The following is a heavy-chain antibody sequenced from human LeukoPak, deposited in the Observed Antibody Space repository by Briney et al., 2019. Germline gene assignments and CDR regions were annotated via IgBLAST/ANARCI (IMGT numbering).Heavy chain of an antibody. D-gene: IGHD3-22*01. CDR3: ARDLDDSSGHVLGGFYMNV. Sequence: ASVKVSCKASGYTFTGYYMHWVRQAPGQGLEWMGIINPSGGSTSYAQKFQGRVTMTRDMSTSTVYMELSSLRSEDTAVYYCARDLDDSSGHVLGGFYMNVWGKGTTVTVSS. J-gene: IGHJ6*03. V-gene: IGHV1-46*01. CDR1: GYTFTGYY. CDR2: INPSGGST.